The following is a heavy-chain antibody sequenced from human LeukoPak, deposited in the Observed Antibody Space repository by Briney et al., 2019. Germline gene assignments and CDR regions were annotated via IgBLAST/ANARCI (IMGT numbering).Heavy chain of an antibody. CDR2: FDPEDGET. CDR1: GYTLTELS. J-gene: IGHJ6*02. CDR3: ATSSPYYDSSGYYHVNYYYYGMDV. V-gene: IGHV1-24*01. Sequence: ASVKVSCKVSGYTLTELSMHWARQAPGKGLEWMGGFDPEDGETIYAQKFQGRVTMTEDTSTDTAYMELSSLRSEDTAVYYCATSSPYYDSSGYYHVNYYYYGMDVWGQGTTVTVSS. D-gene: IGHD3-22*01.